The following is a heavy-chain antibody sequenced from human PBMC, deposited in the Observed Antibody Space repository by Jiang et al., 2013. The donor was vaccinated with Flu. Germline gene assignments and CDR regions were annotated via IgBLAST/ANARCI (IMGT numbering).Heavy chain of an antibody. CDR1: GGSISSGGYS. Sequence: SGLVKPSQTLSLTCAVSGGSISSGGYSWSWIRQPPGKGLEWIGYIYHSGSTYYNPSLKSRVTISVDRSKNQFSLKLSSVTAADTAVYYCARDSGAVAFDIWGQGTMVTVSS. CDR3: ARDSGAVAFDI. V-gene: IGHV4-30-2*01. J-gene: IGHJ3*02. CDR2: IYHSGST. D-gene: IGHD1-26*01.